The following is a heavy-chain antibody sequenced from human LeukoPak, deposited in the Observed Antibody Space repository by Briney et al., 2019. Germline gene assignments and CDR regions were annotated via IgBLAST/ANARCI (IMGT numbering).Heavy chain of an antibody. Sequence: GGSLRLSCAASGFTFRSYAMSWVRQAPGKGLEWVSAISGSGGSTYYADSVKGRFTISRDNSKNTLYLQMNSLRAEDTAVYYCARDKIAARGFDPWGQGTLVTVSS. CDR3: ARDKIAARGFDP. CDR1: GFTFRSYA. CDR2: ISGSGGST. D-gene: IGHD6-6*01. J-gene: IGHJ5*02. V-gene: IGHV3-23*01.